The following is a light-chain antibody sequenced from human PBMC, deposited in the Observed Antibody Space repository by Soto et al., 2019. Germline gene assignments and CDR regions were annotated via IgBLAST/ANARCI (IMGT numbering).Light chain of an antibody. Sequence: QSVLTQPPSASGTPGQRFTISCSGSSSHIGSNTVNWYQQITGTAPKLLSYNDNQRPSGVPDRFSGSKSGTSGSLAISGLQSEDAGDYYCAAWDDSLNGHVVFGGGTK. CDR1: SSHIGSNT. V-gene: IGLV1-44*01. J-gene: IGLJ2*01. CDR2: NDN. CDR3: AAWDDSLNGHVV.